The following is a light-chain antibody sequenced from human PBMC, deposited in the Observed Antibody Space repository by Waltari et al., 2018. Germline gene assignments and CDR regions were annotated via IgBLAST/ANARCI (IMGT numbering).Light chain of an antibody. CDR1: QNILYSSNNKYY. CDR2: WAS. CDR3: QQYYSTPPT. V-gene: IGKV4-1*01. J-gene: IGKJ1*01. Sequence: DIVMTQSPDSLAVSMGYVSTINCKPSQNILYSSNNKYYLAWYQQKSGQPPKLLIYWASTRASGVPDRFSGSGSGTDFTLTISSLQAEDVAVYYCQQYYSTPPTFGQGTKVEIK.